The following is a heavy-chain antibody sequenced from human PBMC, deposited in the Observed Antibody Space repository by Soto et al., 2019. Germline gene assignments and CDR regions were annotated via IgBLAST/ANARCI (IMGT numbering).Heavy chain of an antibody. CDR2: ISAYNGNT. J-gene: IGHJ4*02. V-gene: IGHV1-18*01. CDR1: GYTFTSYG. Sequence: ASVKVSCKASGYTFTSYGISWVRQAPGQGLEWMGWISAYNGNTNYAQKLQGRVTMTTDTSTSTAYMELRSLRSDDTAVYYCARLNDYGDYEEFYYYFDYWGPGTLVTVSS. CDR3: ARLNDYGDYEEFYYYFDY. D-gene: IGHD4-17*01.